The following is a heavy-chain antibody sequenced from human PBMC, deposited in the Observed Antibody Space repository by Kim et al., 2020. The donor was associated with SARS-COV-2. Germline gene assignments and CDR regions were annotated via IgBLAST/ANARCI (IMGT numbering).Heavy chain of an antibody. D-gene: IGHD6-13*01. CDR1: GFTFSSYS. CDR2: ISSSSSTI. CDR3: AGEKQQLVREGWFDP. Sequence: GGSLRLSCAASGFTFSSYSMHWVRQAPGKGLEWVSYISSSSSTIYYADSVKGRFTISRDNAKNSLYLQMNSLRDEDTAVYYCAGEKQQLVREGWFDPWGPGTLVTVSS. J-gene: IGHJ5*02. V-gene: IGHV3-48*02.